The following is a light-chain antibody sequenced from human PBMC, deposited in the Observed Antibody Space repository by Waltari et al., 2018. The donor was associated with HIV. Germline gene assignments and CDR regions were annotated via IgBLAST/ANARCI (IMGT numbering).Light chain of an antibody. V-gene: IGLV1-40*01. Sequence: QSVLTQPPSVSGAPGQRVTISCTGSSPNIGAGDDVHWDQQLPGTAPKLLINGNINRPSGVPDRFSDSKSGTSASLAITGLQAEDEADYYCQSYDSSLSGSIFGGGTKLTVL. CDR3: QSYDSSLSGSI. CDR2: GNI. J-gene: IGLJ2*01. CDR1: SPNIGAGDD.